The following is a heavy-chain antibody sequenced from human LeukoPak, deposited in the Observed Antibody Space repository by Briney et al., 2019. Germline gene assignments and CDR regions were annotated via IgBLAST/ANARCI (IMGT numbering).Heavy chain of an antibody. V-gene: IGHV1-69*04. D-gene: IGHD4-17*01. CDR3: ARKLTTVTTYGYYYYGIDV. J-gene: IGHJ6*02. CDR1: GGTFSSYA. Sequence: SVKVSCKASGGTFSSYAISWVRQAPGQGLEWMGRIIPILGIANYAQKFQGRVTITADKSTSTAYMELSSLRSEDTAVYYCARKLTTVTTYGYYYYGIDVWAQGTTVTVSS. CDR2: IIPILGIA.